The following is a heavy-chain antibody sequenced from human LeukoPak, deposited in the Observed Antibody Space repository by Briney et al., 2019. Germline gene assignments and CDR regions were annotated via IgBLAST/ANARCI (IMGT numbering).Heavy chain of an antibody. D-gene: IGHD3-22*01. V-gene: IGHV4-34*01. CDR3: ARRGYDSSGYFPFDY. CDR1: GGSFSGYY. Sequence: TSETLSLTCAVYGGSFSGYYWSWIRQPPGKGLEWIGEINHSGSTNYNPSLKSRVTISVDTSKNQFSLKLSPVTAADTAVYYCARRGYDSSGYFPFDYWGQGTLVTVSS. CDR2: INHSGST. J-gene: IGHJ4*02.